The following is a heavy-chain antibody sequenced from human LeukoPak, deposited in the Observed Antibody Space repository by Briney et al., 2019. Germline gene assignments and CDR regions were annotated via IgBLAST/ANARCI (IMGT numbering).Heavy chain of an antibody. CDR3: ARARFLATQTYYFDY. J-gene: IGHJ4*02. D-gene: IGHD3-3*01. CDR1: GYSFTSYW. V-gene: IGHV5-51*01. CDR2: IYPGDSDT. Sequence: GESLKISCKGSGYSFTSYWIGWVRQMPGKGLEWMGIIYPGDSDTRYSPSFQGQVTISADKSISTAHLQWSSLKASDTAMYYCARARFLATQTYYFDYWGQGSLVTVSS.